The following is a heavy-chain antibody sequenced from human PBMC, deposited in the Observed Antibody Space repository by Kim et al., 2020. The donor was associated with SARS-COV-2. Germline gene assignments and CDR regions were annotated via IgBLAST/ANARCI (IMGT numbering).Heavy chain of an antibody. J-gene: IGHJ4*02. Sequence: TTNYADSVKDRFTISRDNSKNTLYVQMNSLRGDDTAICYCAKDRYDNGDHWGQGPLVTVSS. CDR3: AKDRYDNGDH. D-gene: IGHD3-9*01. CDR2: TT. V-gene: IGHV3-23*01.